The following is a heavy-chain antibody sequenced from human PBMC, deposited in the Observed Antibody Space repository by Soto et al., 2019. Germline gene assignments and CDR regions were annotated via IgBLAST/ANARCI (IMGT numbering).Heavy chain of an antibody. V-gene: IGHV4-39*01. D-gene: IGHD3-10*01. CDR3: ARHLRTGSSVIRALEC. CDR1: GGSSSSSGDC. CDR2: IYYSGST. J-gene: IGHJ4*02. Sequence: ALQTLPLTCSVAGGSSSSSGDCWVWIRQPPGKGLEWIGSIYYSGSTYFNSSLESRVAISVYTSKNQFSLKLSSVTAADTAVYYCARHLRTGSSVIRALECWGQGPLVTVSS.